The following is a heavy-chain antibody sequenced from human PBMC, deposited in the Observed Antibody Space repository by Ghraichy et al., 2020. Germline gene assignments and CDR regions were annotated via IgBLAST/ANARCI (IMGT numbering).Heavy chain of an antibody. Sequence: GGSLRLSCAASGFTFDDYGMSWVRQAPGKGLEWVSGINWNGGSTGYADSVKGRFTISRDNAKNSLYLQMNSLRAEDTALYHCAGSGGSSDAFDIWGQGTMVTVSS. CDR2: INWNGGST. V-gene: IGHV3-20*01. D-gene: IGHD2-15*01. CDR1: GFTFDDYG. J-gene: IGHJ3*02. CDR3: AGSGGSSDAFDI.